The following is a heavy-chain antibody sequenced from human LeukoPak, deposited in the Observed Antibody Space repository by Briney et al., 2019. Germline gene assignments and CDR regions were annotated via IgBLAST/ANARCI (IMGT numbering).Heavy chain of an antibody. J-gene: IGHJ4*02. Sequence: GGSPSLSCAASGLTSGIYAMSWVRQAPGKGLEWVSAFSGGGDSFYADSVRGRFSISADRSRNILYLQMNSLRVEDTAVYYCGKEVERHFDLRYWGQGTPVTVSS. CDR1: GLTSGIYA. D-gene: IGHD2-15*01. CDR2: FSGGGDS. CDR3: GKEVERHFDLRY. V-gene: IGHV3-23*01.